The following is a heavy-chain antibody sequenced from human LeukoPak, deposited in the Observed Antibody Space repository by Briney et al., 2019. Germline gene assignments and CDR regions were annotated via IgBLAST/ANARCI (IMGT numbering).Heavy chain of an antibody. CDR2: IRSKANSYAT. Sequence: GGSLRLSXAASGFTFSGSAMHWVRQASGKGLEWIGRIRSKANSYATAYAASVKGRFTISRDDSKNTAYLQMNSLKTEDTSVYYCTSQEPITTPDYWGQGTLVTVSS. J-gene: IGHJ4*02. V-gene: IGHV3-73*01. CDR3: TSQEPITTPDY. CDR1: GFTFSGSA. D-gene: IGHD3-3*01.